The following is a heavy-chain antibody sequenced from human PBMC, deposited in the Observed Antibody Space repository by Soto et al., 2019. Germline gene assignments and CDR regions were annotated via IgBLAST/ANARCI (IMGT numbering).Heavy chain of an antibody. J-gene: IGHJ6*02. D-gene: IGHD1-26*01. CDR1: GGSISSYY. Sequence: QVQLQESGPGLVKPSETLSLTCTVSGGSISSYYWSWIRQPAGKGLEWIGRIYTSGSTNYNPSLQRRVTVSVDTSKNQFSLKLSSVTAADTAVYYCARVAGGYSGSYFSPHGMDVWGQGTTVTVSS. CDR2: IYTSGST. CDR3: ARVAGGYSGSYFSPHGMDV. V-gene: IGHV4-4*07.